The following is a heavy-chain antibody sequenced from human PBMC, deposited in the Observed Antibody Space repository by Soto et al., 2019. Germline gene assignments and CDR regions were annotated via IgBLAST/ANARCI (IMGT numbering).Heavy chain of an antibody. J-gene: IGHJ4*02. CDR3: PKDRSGRYCDY. CDR2: ISYDGSNK. D-gene: IGHD3-16*02. CDR1: GFTFSSYG. V-gene: IGHV3-30*18. Sequence: QVQLVESGGGVVQPGRSLRLSCAASGFTFSSYGMHWVRQAPGKGLEWVAVISYDGSNKYYADSVKGRFTISRDNSKTTLYLQMNSLCAEDTAVYYCPKDRSGRYCDYWGQGTLVTVSS.